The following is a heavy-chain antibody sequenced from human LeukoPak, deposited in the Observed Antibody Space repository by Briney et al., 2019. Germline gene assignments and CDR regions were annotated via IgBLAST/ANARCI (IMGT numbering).Heavy chain of an antibody. D-gene: IGHD4-17*01. V-gene: IGHV4-39*07. CDR3: AREGLLRYLDYYYGMDV. Sequence: SETLSLTCTVSGGSISSSSYYWGWIRQPPGKGLEWIGSIYYSGSTYYNPSLKSRVTISVDTSKNQFSLKLSSVTAADTAVYYCAREGLLRYLDYYYGMDVWGQGTTVTVSS. CDR1: GGSISSSSYY. J-gene: IGHJ6*02. CDR2: IYYSGST.